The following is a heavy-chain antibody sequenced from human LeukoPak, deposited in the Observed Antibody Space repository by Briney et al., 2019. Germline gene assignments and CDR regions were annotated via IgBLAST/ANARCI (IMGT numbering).Heavy chain of an antibody. Sequence: SETLSLTCTVSGGSISSSSCYWGRIRQPPGKGLEWLGSIYYSGSTYYNPSLKSRVTISVDTSKNQFSLRLSSVTAADTAVYYCAREEQQPEDTFDIWGQGTMVTVSS. CDR1: GGSISSSSCY. V-gene: IGHV4-39*02. D-gene: IGHD6-13*01. J-gene: IGHJ3*02. CDR2: IYYSGST. CDR3: AREEQQPEDTFDI.